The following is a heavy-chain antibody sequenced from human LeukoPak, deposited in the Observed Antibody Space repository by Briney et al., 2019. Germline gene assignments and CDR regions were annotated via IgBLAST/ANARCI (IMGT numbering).Heavy chain of an antibody. Sequence: PGGSLRLSCAASGFSFSDYGIHWVRQAPGTGLEWVGVIWHDGKNKYYAPSVEGRFTISRDNSKNMTFLQMDGLRAEDSALYFCHAGSYPDHVVFDIWGPGTEVIVSS. V-gene: IGHV3-30*12. CDR1: GFSFSDYG. CDR2: IWHDGKNK. CDR3: HAGSYPDHVVFDI. J-gene: IGHJ3*02. D-gene: IGHD3-10*01.